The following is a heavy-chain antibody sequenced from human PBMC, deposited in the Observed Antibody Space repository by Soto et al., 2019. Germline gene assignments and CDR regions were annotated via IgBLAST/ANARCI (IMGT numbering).Heavy chain of an antibody. J-gene: IGHJ6*02. V-gene: IGHV1-18*01. Sequence: QVQLVQSGAEVKKPGASVKVSCKASGYTFTNYGISWVRQAPGQGLEWMGWISAYNGDTNYAQKLQGRVTMTTDTSTSTAYMELRSLRSDAAAVYYCATSHLSSYYYGMDVWGQGTTVTVSS. D-gene: IGHD2-15*01. CDR3: ATSHLSSYYYGMDV. CDR1: GYTFTNYG. CDR2: ISAYNGDT.